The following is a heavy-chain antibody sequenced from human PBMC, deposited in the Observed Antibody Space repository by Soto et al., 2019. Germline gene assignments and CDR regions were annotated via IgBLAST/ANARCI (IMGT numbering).Heavy chain of an antibody. V-gene: IGHV3-53*04. Sequence: EVQLVESGGGLVQPGGSLRLSCATSGFTVSSNYMSWVRQAPGKGLEWVSVIYSGGSTYYADSVKGRFTSSRHNSKNTLYLQMNSLRAEDTAVYYCAATRVGYWGQGTLVTVSS. CDR2: IYSGGST. CDR1: GFTVSSNY. J-gene: IGHJ4*02. CDR3: AATRVGY. D-gene: IGHD5-12*01.